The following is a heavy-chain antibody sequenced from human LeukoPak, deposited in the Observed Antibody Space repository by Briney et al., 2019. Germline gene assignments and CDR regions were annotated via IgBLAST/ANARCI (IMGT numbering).Heavy chain of an antibody. CDR3: ARDPPYNWNDGVWFDP. Sequence: ASVKVSCKASGGTFSSYAISWVRQAPGQGLEWMGGIIPIFGTANYAQKFQGRVTITTDESTSTAYMELSSLRSEDTAVYYCARDPPYNWNDGVWFDPWGQGTLVTVSS. CDR1: GGTFSSYA. D-gene: IGHD1-20*01. CDR2: IIPIFGTA. V-gene: IGHV1-69*05. J-gene: IGHJ5*02.